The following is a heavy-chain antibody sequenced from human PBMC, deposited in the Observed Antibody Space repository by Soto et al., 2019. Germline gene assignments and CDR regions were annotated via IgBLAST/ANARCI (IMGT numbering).Heavy chain of an antibody. CDR3: AHREYDFWSGYGYRVSWFDP. D-gene: IGHD3-3*01. Sequence: GGSLRLSCAASGFTFSSYAMSWVRQAPGKGLEWVSAISGSGGSTYYADSVKGRFTISRDNSKNTLYLQMTNMDPVDTATYYCAHREYDFWSGYGYRVSWFDPRGQGTLVTVSS. CDR1: GFTFSSYA. J-gene: IGHJ5*02. CDR2: ISGSGGST. V-gene: IGHV3-23*01.